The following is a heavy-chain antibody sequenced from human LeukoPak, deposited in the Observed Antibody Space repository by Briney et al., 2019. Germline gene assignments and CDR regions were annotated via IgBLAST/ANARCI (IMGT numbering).Heavy chain of an antibody. V-gene: IGHV3-30*04. Sequence: GGSLRLSCAASGFTFSSYAMHWVRQAPGKGLEWVAVISYDGRNKYYADSVKGRFTISRDNSKNTLYLQMNSLRPGDTALYYCAKGGDGFYYFDYWGQGTLVTVSS. CDR2: ISYDGRNK. CDR3: AKGGDGFYYFDY. D-gene: IGHD5-24*01. J-gene: IGHJ4*02. CDR1: GFTFSSYA.